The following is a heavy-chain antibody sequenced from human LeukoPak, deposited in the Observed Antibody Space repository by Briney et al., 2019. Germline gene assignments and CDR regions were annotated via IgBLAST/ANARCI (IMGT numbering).Heavy chain of an antibody. Sequence: PGGSLRLSCAASGFTSSNSWMSWVRQAPGKGLEWVGRIKSKTEGGTTDYAAPVKGRFTISRDDSKNTLYLQMNSLITDDSAVYYCHVWGTYRYQDYWGQGTLVTVSS. CDR3: HVWGTYRYQDY. CDR1: GFTSSNSW. D-gene: IGHD3-16*02. CDR2: IKSKTEGGTT. V-gene: IGHV3-15*01. J-gene: IGHJ4*02.